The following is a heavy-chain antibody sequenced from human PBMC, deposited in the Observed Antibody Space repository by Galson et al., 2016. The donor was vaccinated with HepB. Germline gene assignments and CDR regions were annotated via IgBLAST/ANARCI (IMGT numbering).Heavy chain of an antibody. D-gene: IGHD2/OR15-2a*01. Sequence: SLRLSCAASGFASRNYGMHWVRQAPGKGLEWVAADSMDGRRKWYAESVKGRFTISGDNFNNMLFLQTSSLRPDDTAVYFCARRHEYCPPVGCSFDYWGQGTLGSVSS. CDR3: ARRHEYCPPVGCSFDY. V-gene: IGHV3-30*03. CDR2: DSMDGRRK. J-gene: IGHJ4*02. CDR1: GFASRNYG.